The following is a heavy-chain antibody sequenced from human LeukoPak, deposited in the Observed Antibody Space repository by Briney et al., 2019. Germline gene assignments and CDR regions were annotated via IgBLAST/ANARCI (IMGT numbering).Heavy chain of an antibody. CDR1: GGSISSYY. CDR3: ARHRERDIHGYCSSTSCYRARAFDI. Sequence: SETLSLTCTVSGGSISSYYWSWIRQPPGKGLEWIGEINHSGSTNYNPSLKSRVTISVDTSKNQFSLKLSSVTAADTAVYYCARHRERDIHGYCSSTSCYRARAFDIWGQGTMVTVSS. J-gene: IGHJ3*02. V-gene: IGHV4-34*01. CDR2: INHSGST. D-gene: IGHD2-2*02.